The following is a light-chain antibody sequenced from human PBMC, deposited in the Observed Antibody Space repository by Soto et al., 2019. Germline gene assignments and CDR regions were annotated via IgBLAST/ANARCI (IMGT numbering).Light chain of an antibody. CDR2: GVS. V-gene: IGKV3-20*01. Sequence: EIVLTQSPGTLSLSPGKRATLSCRASQSVSSSYLAWYQQKPGQAPKFLIYGVSSRATGIPDRFSGSGSGTDFTLTISRLEPEDFAVYYCQQYDSSQWTFGQGTKVEIK. J-gene: IGKJ1*01. CDR1: QSVSSSY. CDR3: QQYDSSQWT.